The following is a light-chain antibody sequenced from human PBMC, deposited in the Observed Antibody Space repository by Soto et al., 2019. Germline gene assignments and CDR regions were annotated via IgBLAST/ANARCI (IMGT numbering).Light chain of an antibody. V-gene: IGKV3-11*01. CDR3: QQRSSWPLT. Sequence: EIVLTQSPATLSLSPGERATLSCRASQSLSKSLVWYPQKPGQAPRLLSDGASNRATGIPARFSGSGSGTDFTLTISSLEPEDFAVYFCQQRSSWPLTFGGGTKVEIK. J-gene: IGKJ4*02. CDR1: QSLSKS. CDR2: GAS.